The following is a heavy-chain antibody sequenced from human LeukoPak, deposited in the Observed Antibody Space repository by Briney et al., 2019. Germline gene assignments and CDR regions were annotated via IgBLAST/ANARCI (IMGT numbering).Heavy chain of an antibody. D-gene: IGHD6-19*01. CDR3: ARGGYSSGWADY. V-gene: IGHV4-30-4*08. Sequence: SETLSLTCTVSGGSISSGDYYWSWIRQPPGKGLEWIGYIYYSGSAYYNPSLKSRVTISVDTSKNQFSLKLSSVTAADTAVYYCARGGYSSGWADYWGQGTLATVSS. CDR1: GGSISSGDYY. CDR2: IYYSGSA. J-gene: IGHJ4*02.